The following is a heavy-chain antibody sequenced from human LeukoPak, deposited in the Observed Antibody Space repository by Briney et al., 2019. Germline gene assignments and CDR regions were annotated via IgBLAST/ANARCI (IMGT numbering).Heavy chain of an antibody. CDR1: GGSFSGYD. CDR2: INDGGDT. Sequence: SETLSLTCGVSGGSFSGYDWSWVRQPPRKGSEWMGEINDGGDTNYNPSLKSRVTMSVDTSKNHFSLEVRSMTAADTAVYYCARGLGCKVATMGLFFMDVWGEGTRVSVSS. J-gene: IGHJ6*03. D-gene: IGHD5-24*01. V-gene: IGHV4-34*01. CDR3: ARGLGCKVATMGLFFMDV.